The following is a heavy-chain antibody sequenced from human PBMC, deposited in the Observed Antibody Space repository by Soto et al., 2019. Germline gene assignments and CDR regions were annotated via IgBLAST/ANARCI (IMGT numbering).Heavy chain of an antibody. D-gene: IGHD1-20*01. V-gene: IGHV3-72*01. CDR3: ARRITGAPPADGGD. CDR1: GFIFSDHH. Sequence: EVQLVESGGGLVQPGGSLRLSCAASGFIFSDHHMDWFRQAPGKGLEWVGRIRNKANSYTTDYVASVKGRFTISRDDSKNSLYRKMNSMKPEYTAVYYCARRITGAPPADGGDWGQGTLVTVSS. J-gene: IGHJ4*02. CDR2: IRNKANSYTT.